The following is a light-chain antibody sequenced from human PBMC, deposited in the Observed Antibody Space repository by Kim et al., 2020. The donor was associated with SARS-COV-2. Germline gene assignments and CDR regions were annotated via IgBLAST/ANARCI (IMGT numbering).Light chain of an antibody. J-gene: IGLJ2*01. Sequence: PGQTARITCSGDALPKQYAYWYQQKPGQAPVLVIYKDSERPSGIPERFSGSSSGTTVTLTISAVQAEDEADYYCQSADSSGTYVVFGGGTQLTVL. V-gene: IGLV3-25*03. CDR2: KDS. CDR3: QSADSSGTYVV. CDR1: ALPKQY.